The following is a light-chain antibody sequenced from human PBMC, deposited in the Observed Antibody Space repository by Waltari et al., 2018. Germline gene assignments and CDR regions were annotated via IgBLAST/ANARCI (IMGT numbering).Light chain of an antibody. CDR2: GAS. Sequence: DIQMTQSPSSLSASVGDRVTITCQASHDISNYLNWYQQKPGKAPKILIYGASNLETGVPSRFSGSGSGTDFSFTISSLQPEDIATYYCQQFDNLVYTFGQGTKLEIK. CDR3: QQFDNLVYT. CDR1: HDISNY. V-gene: IGKV1-33*01. J-gene: IGKJ2*01.